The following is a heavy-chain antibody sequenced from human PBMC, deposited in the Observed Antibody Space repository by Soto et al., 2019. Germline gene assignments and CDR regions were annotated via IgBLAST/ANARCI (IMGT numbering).Heavy chain of an antibody. D-gene: IGHD4-17*01. CDR1: GFAFITYN. V-gene: IGHV3-21*06. CDR3: ATIGDRDGFDL. J-gene: IGHJ3*01. Sequence: EVQLVESGGGLVKPGESLRLSCAASGFAFITYNMKWVRQAPGKGLEWVSSISTSGTYVFYAGSVRGRFTIFRDDAKNSLHLHMNSLRAEDTAIYYCATIGDRDGFDLWGQGTAVTVSA. CDR2: ISTSGTYV.